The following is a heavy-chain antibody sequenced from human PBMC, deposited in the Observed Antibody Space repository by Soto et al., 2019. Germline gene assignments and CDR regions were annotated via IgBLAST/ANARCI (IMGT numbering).Heavy chain of an antibody. CDR3: AKPLGASVLRFLEWPVYYYYGMDV. CDR2: ISGSGGST. J-gene: IGHJ6*02. D-gene: IGHD3-3*01. Sequence: PGGSLRLSCAASGFTVSSYAMSWVRQAPGKGLEWVSAISGSGGSTYYADSVKGRFTISRDNSKNTLYLQMNSLRAEDTAVYYCAKPLGASVLRFLEWPVYYYYGMDVWGQGTTVTVSS. V-gene: IGHV3-23*01. CDR1: GFTVSSYA.